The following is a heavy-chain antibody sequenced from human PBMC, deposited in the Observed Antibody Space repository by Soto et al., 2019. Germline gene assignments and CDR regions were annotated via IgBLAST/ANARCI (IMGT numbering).Heavy chain of an antibody. CDR2: ISAYNGNT. D-gene: IGHD2-2*01. CDR1: GYTFTSYG. V-gene: IGHV1-18*01. Sequence: QVQLVQSGAEVKEPGASVKVSCKASGYTFTSYGISWVRQAPGQGLEWMGWISAYNGNTNYAQKLQARVTMTTDTSTSTGYMELRSLRTDDTAVYYCARDGEVVPADLDPWGQGTLVSVSS. CDR3: ARDGEVVPADLDP. J-gene: IGHJ5*02.